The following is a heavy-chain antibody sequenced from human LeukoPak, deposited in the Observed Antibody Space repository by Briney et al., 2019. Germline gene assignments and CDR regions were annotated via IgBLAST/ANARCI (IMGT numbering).Heavy chain of an antibody. CDR3: AKAPSDYYYFDY. CDR2: ISAYNGNT. D-gene: IGHD5-12*01. V-gene: IGHV1-18*01. J-gene: IGHJ4*02. Sequence: GASVKVSCKASGGTFSSYAISWVRQAPGQGLEWMGWISAYNGNTNYAQKLQGRVTMTTDTSTSTAYMELRSLRSDDTAVYYCAKAPSDYYYFDYWGQGTLVTVSS. CDR1: GGTFSSYA.